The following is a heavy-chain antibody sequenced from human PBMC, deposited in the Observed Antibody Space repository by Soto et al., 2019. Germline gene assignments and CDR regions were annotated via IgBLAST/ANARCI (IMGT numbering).Heavy chain of an antibody. CDR1: GFTFSSYV. J-gene: IGHJ4*02. CDR2: ISGGGDST. D-gene: IGHD6-19*01. Sequence: EVQLLESGGGLVQPGGSLRLSCVASGFTFSSYVMSWVRQAPGKGLEWVSSISGGGDSTYYTDSAKGRFTISRDNSNNTLYLQMNSLSAEDMAVYYCAKDLRGKGGKNGWYLQPLGFFDCWGQGTLVTVSS. V-gene: IGHV3-23*01. CDR3: AKDLRGKGGKNGWYLQPLGFFDC.